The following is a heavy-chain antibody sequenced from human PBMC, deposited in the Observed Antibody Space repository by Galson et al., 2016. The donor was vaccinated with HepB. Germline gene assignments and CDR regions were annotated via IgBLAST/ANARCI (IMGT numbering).Heavy chain of an antibody. CDR2: IYHSGST. J-gene: IGHJ4*02. V-gene: IGHV4-4*02. CDR3: ANLGYCGSDSCYRVY. D-gene: IGHD2-21*01. CDR1: GFRLSNY. Sequence: SLRLSCAASGFRLSNYGMHWVRQAPGKGLEWIGEIYHSGSTNYNPSLKSRVTISVDESKNQFFLKLSSVTAADTAVYYCANLGYCGSDSCYRVYWGQGALVTVSS.